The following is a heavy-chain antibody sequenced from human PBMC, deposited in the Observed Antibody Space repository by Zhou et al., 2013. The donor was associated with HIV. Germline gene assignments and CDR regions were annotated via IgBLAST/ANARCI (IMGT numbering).Heavy chain of an antibody. CDR2: ITAYNGKT. CDR3: ARDAVFSVSPDEDAFDI. V-gene: IGHV1-18*01. D-gene: IGHD1-20*01. Sequence: QVRLVQSGAEVKKPGASVKVSCKASGYTFTSYGINWVRQAPGQGLEWMGWITAYNGKTNYAQNLQDRVTMTTDTSTTTAYMELRSLRSDDTAVYYCARDAVFSVSPDEDAFDIWGQGTMVIVSS. J-gene: IGHJ3*02. CDR1: GYTFTSYG.